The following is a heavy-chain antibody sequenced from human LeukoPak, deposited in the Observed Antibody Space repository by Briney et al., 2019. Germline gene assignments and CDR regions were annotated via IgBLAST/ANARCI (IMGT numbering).Heavy chain of an antibody. D-gene: IGHD2/OR15-2a*01. Sequence: SGGSRSPSGELFAFTSTAYAMAWGRQAPGKGLEWVSSIGSDNKPHYSESVKGRFAISRDNSKDTLFLQLHIPRVEATALYYCRRYLQYSVTIVVWGQGTTVTVSS. V-gene: IGHV3-23*05. CDR2: IGSDNKP. J-gene: IGHJ6*02. CDR1: AFTSTAYA. CDR3: RRYLQYSVTIVV.